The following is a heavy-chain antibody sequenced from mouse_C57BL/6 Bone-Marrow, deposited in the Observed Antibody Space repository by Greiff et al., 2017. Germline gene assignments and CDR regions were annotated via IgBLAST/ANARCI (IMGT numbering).Heavy chain of an antibody. D-gene: IGHD2-1*01. CDR3: ARGNYCYWYFAV. Sequence: QVQLQQPGAELVKPGASVKLSCKASGYTFTSYWMHWVKQRPGRGLEWIGRIDPNSGGTKYNSKFKGKATITVAKPSSTAYLQLRSLTSEDSAVSYCARGNYCYWYFAVWGTGTTVTVSS. CDR2: IDPNSGGT. CDR1: GYTFTSYW. J-gene: IGHJ1*03. V-gene: IGHV1-72*01.